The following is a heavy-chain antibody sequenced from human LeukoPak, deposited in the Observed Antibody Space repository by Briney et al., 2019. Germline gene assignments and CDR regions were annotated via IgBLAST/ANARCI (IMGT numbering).Heavy chain of an antibody. CDR2: IGAGSGYT. D-gene: IGHD3-10*01. CDR1: GFTLTEYA. CDR3: ARDPPRGAYHFDY. V-gene: IGHV1-3*01. J-gene: IGHJ4*02. Sequence: ASVKVSCKASGFTLTEYAIHWVRQAPGQRLEWMGWIGAGSGYTKYSQHFQGRVTITRDTSASTVCMELSSLRSEDTAIYYCARDPPRGAYHFDYWAQGALVTVSS.